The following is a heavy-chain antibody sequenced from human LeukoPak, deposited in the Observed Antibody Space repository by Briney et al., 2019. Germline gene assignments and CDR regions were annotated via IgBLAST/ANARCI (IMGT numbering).Heavy chain of an antibody. J-gene: IGHJ2*01. V-gene: IGHV3-74*01. CDR3: VRDPGSDKRDWYCDL. Sequence: GGSLRLSCAASGFSFSSYWMHWVRQAPGKGLVWVSRINPDGSSTSYADSVEGRFTSSRDNAKSTLYLQMNSLRAEDTAVYHCVRDPGSDKRDWYCDLWGRGTLVAVSS. CDR2: INPDGSST. D-gene: IGHD6-19*01. CDR1: GFSFSSYW.